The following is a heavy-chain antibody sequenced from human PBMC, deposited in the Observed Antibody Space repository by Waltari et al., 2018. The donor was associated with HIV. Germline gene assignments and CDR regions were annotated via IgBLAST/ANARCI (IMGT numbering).Heavy chain of an antibody. CDR2: INHSGST. CDR3: ARSRYYYDSSGYYYGY. D-gene: IGHD3-22*01. Sequence: QVQLQQWGAGLLKPSETLSLTCAVYGGSFSGYYWSWIRQPPGKGLEWIGEINHSGSTNYNPSLKSRVTISVDTSKNQFSLKLSSVTAADTAVYYCARSRYYYDSSGYYYGYWGQGTLVTVSS. V-gene: IGHV4-34*01. CDR1: GGSFSGYY. J-gene: IGHJ4*02.